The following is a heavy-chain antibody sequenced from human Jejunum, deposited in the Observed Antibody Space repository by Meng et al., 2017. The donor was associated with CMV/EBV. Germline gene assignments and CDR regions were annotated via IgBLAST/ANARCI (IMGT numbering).Heavy chain of an antibody. V-gene: IGHV3-66*02. J-gene: IGHJ4*02. CDR2: IDSGGRT. Sequence: AASRFPVSSNHISWVRQAPGKGLEWFSVIDSGGRTYYTDSVKGRFTIFRDSSKNMLYLQMSSLRPEDTAVYYCAREDYYGSGSLDYWGQGTLVTVSS. CDR1: RFPVSSNH. CDR3: AREDYYGSGSLDY. D-gene: IGHD3-10*01.